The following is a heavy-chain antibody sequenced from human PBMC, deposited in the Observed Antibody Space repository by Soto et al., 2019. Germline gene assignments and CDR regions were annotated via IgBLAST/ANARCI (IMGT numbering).Heavy chain of an antibody. J-gene: IGHJ6*02. CDR3: ARDLSGYYYGMDV. Sequence: QVHLQQWGAGLLKPSETLSLTRAVYGGSFSGYFWNWVRQPPGKGLEWIGEINHSGSTKYNPSLKSRVTLSVDTSKNQFSLRVFSVTAADTAVYYCARDLSGYYYGMDVWGQGTTVTVS. CDR2: INHSGST. CDR1: GGSFSGYF. V-gene: IGHV4-34*01.